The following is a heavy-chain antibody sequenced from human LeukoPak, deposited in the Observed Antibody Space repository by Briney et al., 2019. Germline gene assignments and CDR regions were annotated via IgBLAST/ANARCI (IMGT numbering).Heavy chain of an antibody. CDR1: GLIFRSYW. V-gene: IGHV3-23*01. CDR2: ILSTGTT. J-gene: IGHJ5*02. CDR3: ATVKYDYGDPVGWFDP. D-gene: IGHD4-17*01. Sequence: EGSLRLSCAVSGLIFRSYWMSWVRQAPGKGLEWVSHILSTGTTYYADSVRGRFTISRDNSKNTLYLLMTSLRADDTAVYYCATVKYDYGDPVGWFDPWGQGTLVTVSS.